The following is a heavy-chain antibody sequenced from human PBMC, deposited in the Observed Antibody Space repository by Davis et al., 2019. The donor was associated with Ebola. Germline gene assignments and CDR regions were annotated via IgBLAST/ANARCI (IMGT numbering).Heavy chain of an antibody. D-gene: IGHD3-10*01. J-gene: IGHJ4*02. V-gene: IGHV3-30-3*01. CDR2: ISYDGSNK. Sequence: GGSLRLSCAASGFTFNSYAMHWVRQAPGKGLEWVAVISYDGSNKYYADSVKGRFTVSRDNAKNSLYLQMNSLRAEDTAVYYCARARWFGEFPDFDYWGQGTLVTVSS. CDR1: GFTFNSYA. CDR3: ARARWFGEFPDFDY.